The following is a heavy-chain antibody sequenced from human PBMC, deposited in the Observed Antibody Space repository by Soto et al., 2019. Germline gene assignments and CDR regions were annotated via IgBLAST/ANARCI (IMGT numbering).Heavy chain of an antibody. CDR1: GGSISSNIYY. J-gene: IGHJ4*02. D-gene: IGHD3-22*01. Sequence: SETLSLTCTVSGGSISSNIYYWCWIRQPPGKGLEWIGNIHYSGSTYYDSSLKSRVTISVDTSKNQFSLKLSSVTAADTAVYYCASQHYYDTSGYYVVSWGQGTLVTVSS. CDR2: IHYSGST. V-gene: IGHV4-39*01. CDR3: ASQHYYDTSGYYVVS.